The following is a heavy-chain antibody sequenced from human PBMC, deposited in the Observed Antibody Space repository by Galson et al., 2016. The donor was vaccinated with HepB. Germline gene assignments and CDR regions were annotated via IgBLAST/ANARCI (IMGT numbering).Heavy chain of an antibody. J-gene: IGHJ4*02. Sequence: SLRLSCAASGFHFSGYGMHWVRQAPGKGLEWVALIWFDGTYKCYADSVRGRFTISRDDSMNTVFLQMDSLRAEDTAVYYCARAGVSNWPDFDFWGQGALVTVSA. CDR2: IWFDGTYK. CDR1: GFHFSGYG. V-gene: IGHV3-33*01. D-gene: IGHD6-13*01. CDR3: ARAGVSNWPDFDF.